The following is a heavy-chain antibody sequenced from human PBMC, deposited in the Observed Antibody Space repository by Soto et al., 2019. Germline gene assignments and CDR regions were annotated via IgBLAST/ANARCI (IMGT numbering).Heavy chain of an antibody. CDR2: ISNSGGGT. D-gene: IGHD3-10*01. CDR3: PKDPRRMHGSGSDH. Sequence: EVQLLESGGDLVQPGGSLRLSCTASGFTFSNFAMNRVRQAPGKGLEWVSAISNSGGGTYYADSVRGRFTISRDDSKNTVYLQMRSLRVEDTAIYFCPKDPRRMHGSGSDHWGLGALVTVSS. CDR1: GFTFSNFA. J-gene: IGHJ4*02. V-gene: IGHV3-23*01.